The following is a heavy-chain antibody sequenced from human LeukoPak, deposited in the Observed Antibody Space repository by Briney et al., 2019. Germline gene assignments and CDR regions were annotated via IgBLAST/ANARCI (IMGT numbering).Heavy chain of an antibody. CDR3: ARDGYNSAPFDY. V-gene: IGHV4-59*12. CDR2: VFYSGST. Sequence: SETLSLTCTVSGGSISPYYWSWIRQPPGKGLEWIAYVFYSGSTNNNPSLKSPVTISVDKSKNQVSLKITSVTAADTAIYYCARDGYNSAPFDYWGPGTLVTVSS. CDR1: GGSISPYY. J-gene: IGHJ4*01. D-gene: IGHD5-24*01.